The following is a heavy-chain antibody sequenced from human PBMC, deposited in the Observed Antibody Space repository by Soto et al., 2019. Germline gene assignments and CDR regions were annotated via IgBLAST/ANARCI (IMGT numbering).Heavy chain of an antibody. CDR1: GFSLSNVRMG. CDR3: ARLTTVEGVLSYFGESTAPSRYYYGMDV. Sequence: QVTLKESGPVLVRPTETLTLTCSVSGFSLSNVRMGVSWIRQPPGKALEWLAHIFSNNDKSYSTSLRRRLTISKDSSRSQVVLTMTNMDTADTATYFSARLTTVEGVLSYFGESTAPSRYYYGMDVWGQGTTVTVS. V-gene: IGHV2-26*01. CDR2: IFSNNDK. J-gene: IGHJ6*02. D-gene: IGHD3-10*01.